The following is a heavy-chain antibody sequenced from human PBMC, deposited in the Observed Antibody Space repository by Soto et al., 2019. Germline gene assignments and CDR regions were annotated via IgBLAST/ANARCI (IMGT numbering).Heavy chain of an antibody. Sequence: EVQLVESGGGLVQPGGSLKLSCAASGFTVSGSAVHWVRQASGKGLEWVGRIRSKTNSYATAYAASGKGRFTISRDDSKNTAYLKMNSLKTEDTAVYYCTSDLGELSFPRAFDIWGQGTMVTVSS. J-gene: IGHJ3*02. CDR3: TSDLGELSFPRAFDI. CDR1: GFTVSGSA. V-gene: IGHV3-73*01. CDR2: IRSKTNSYAT. D-gene: IGHD3-16*02.